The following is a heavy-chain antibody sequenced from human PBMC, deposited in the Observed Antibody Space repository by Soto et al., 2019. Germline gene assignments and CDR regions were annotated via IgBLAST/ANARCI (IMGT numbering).Heavy chain of an antibody. Sequence: SVKVSCKASGCTFSSYAISCVRQAPGQGLEWMGGIIPIFGTANYAQKFQGRVTITADESTSTAYMELSSLRSEDTAVYYCARDNSSYPPGFDYWGQGTLVTVSS. V-gene: IGHV1-69*13. D-gene: IGHD6-6*01. J-gene: IGHJ4*02. CDR2: IIPIFGTA. CDR1: GCTFSSYA. CDR3: ARDNSSYPPGFDY.